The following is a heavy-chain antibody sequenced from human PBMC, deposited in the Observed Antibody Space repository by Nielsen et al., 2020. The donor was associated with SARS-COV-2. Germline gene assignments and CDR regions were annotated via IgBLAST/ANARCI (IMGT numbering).Heavy chain of an antibody. Sequence: SETLSLTCVISGDSVSSSSVAWNWIRQSPSRGLEWLGRIYYRSRWFYEYSPSVRRRITIDPDTSKNQFSLQLNSATSEDTAMYYCTRDPGYYHGMDVWGQGTTVTVSS. V-gene: IGHV6-1*01. CDR3: TRDPGYYHGMDV. J-gene: IGHJ6*02. CDR1: GDSVSSSSVA. CDR2: IYYRSRWFY.